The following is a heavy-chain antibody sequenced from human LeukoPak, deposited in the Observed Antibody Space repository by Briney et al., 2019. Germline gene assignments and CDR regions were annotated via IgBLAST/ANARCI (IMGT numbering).Heavy chain of an antibody. CDR1: GDSVSSNSAA. CDR2: TYYRSKWYK. J-gene: IGHJ6*03. CDR3: ARDLTEVLWFGEPYYYYYMDV. V-gene: IGHV6-1*01. Sequence: SQTLSLTCAISGDSVSSNSAAWNWIRQSPSRGLEWLGRTYYRSKWYKDYAVSVKSRITINPDTSKNQFSLKLSSVIAADTAVYYCARDLTEVLWFGEPYYYYYMDVWGKGTTVTVSS. D-gene: IGHD3-10*01.